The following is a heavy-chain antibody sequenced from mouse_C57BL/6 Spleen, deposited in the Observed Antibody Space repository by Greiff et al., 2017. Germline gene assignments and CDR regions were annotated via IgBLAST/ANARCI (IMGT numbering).Heavy chain of an antibody. CDR3: ARERYDGYYVRYYAMDY. Sequence: QVQLQQSGAELVMPGASVKLSCKASGYTFTSYWMHWVKQRPGQGLEWIGEIDPSDSYTNYNQKFKGKSTLTVDKSSSTAYMQLSSLTSEDSAVYYCARERYDGYYVRYYAMDYWGQGTSVTVSS. V-gene: IGHV1-69*01. D-gene: IGHD2-3*01. J-gene: IGHJ4*01. CDR2: IDPSDSYT. CDR1: GYTFTSYW.